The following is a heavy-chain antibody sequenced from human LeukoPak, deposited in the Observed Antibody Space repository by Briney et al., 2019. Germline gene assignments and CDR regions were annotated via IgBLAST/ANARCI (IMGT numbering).Heavy chain of an antibody. D-gene: IGHD1-26*01. CDR3: ARHESPGGATIH. CDR2: IYHSGST. Sequence: NPSETLSLTCAVSGYSISSGYYWGWIRPPPGKGLEWIGSIYHSGSTYYNPSLKSRVTISVDTSKNQFSLKLSSVTAADTAVYYCARHESPGGATIHWGQGTLVTVSS. V-gene: IGHV4-38-2*01. J-gene: IGHJ4*02. CDR1: GYSISSGYY.